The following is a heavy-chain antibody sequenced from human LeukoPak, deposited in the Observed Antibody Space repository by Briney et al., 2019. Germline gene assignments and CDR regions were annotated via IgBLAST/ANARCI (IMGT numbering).Heavy chain of an antibody. CDR3: ARHGKISASRNWFVP. V-gene: IGHV5-51*01. D-gene: IGHD1-26*01. CDR1: GYSVTSYW. CDR2: IYPDDFDT. J-gene: IGHJ5*02. Sequence: PGESLKISCKASGYSVTSYWIAWVRQMPGKGLEWMGVIYPDDFDTRYSPSFQGQVTISADKSISTAFLQWSSLRASDTAIYYCARHGKISASRNWFVPWGQGTLVTVSS.